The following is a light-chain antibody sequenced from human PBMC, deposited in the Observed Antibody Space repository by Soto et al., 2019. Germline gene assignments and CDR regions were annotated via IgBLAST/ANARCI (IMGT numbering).Light chain of an antibody. CDR1: QSISSY. CDR3: QQYGSFSPIT. J-gene: IGKJ4*01. Sequence: DIQMTQSPSSLSASVGDRVTITCRASQSISSYLNWYQQKPGKAPKLLIYAASSLQSGVPSRFSGSGSGTDFTLTISSLQPEDFATYYCQQYGSFSPITFGGGTKV. V-gene: IGKV1-39*01. CDR2: AAS.